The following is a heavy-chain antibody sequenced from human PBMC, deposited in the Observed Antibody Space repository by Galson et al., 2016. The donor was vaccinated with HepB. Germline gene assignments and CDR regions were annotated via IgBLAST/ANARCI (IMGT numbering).Heavy chain of an antibody. CDR3: TTDPWGRWGGDH. CDR1: GLTFTNDW. Sequence: SLRLSCAVTGLTFTNDWMSWVRQAPGKGLECVGRIKGKTDGGTTDYAPPVKGRFTISREDSKKTLYLQMNSLKTEDTAVYFCTTDPWGRWGGDHWGQGTLVIVSS. J-gene: IGHJ4*02. D-gene: IGHD2-21*01. CDR2: IKGKTDGGTT. V-gene: IGHV3-15*01.